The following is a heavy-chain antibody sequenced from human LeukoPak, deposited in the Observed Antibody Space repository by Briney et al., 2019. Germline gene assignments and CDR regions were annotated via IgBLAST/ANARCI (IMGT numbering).Heavy chain of an antibody. CDR1: GGSISSYY. CDR2: IYTSGST. CDR3: ASKYEDSSGYYYNY. Sequence: SETLSLTCTVSGGSISSYYWSWIRHPAGKGLEWIGRIYTSGSTNYNPSLKSRVTISVDKSKNQFSLKLSSVTAADTAVYYCASKYEDSSGYYYNYWGQGTLVTVSS. V-gene: IGHV4-4*07. J-gene: IGHJ4*02. D-gene: IGHD3-22*01.